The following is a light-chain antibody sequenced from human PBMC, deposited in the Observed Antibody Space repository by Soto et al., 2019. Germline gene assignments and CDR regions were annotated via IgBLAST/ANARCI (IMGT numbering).Light chain of an antibody. J-gene: IGKJ5*01. V-gene: IGKV1-33*01. CDR1: QDISNY. CDR2: DAS. Sequence: DIPMTQSPSSLSASVGDRVTITCQASQDISNYLNWYQQKPGKAPKLLIYDASNLETGVPSRFSGSGSSTDFTFTISSLQPEDIATYYCQQYDNLPTVGQGTRLEIK. CDR3: QQYDNLPT.